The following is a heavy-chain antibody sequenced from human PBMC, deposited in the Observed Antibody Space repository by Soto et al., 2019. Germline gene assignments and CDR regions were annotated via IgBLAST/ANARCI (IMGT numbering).Heavy chain of an antibody. J-gene: IGHJ4*02. CDR1: GFTFSSYW. CDR2: IKQDGSEK. Sequence: GGSLRLSCAASGFTFSSYWMSWVRQAPGKGLEWVANIKQDGSEKYYVDSVKGRFTISRDNAKNSLYLQMNSLRAEDTAVYYCARDRFGITGTDLFAYWGQGTLVTVSS. CDR3: ARDRFGITGTDLFAY. V-gene: IGHV3-7*01. D-gene: IGHD1-7*01.